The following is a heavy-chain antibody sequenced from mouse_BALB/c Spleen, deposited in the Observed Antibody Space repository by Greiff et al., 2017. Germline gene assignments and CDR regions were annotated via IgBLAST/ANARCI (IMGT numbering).Heavy chain of an antibody. CDR2: ISSGGGST. D-gene: IGHD6-5*01. CDR3: ARSYAFDY. Sequence: EVKLMESGGGLVKPGGSLKLSCAASGFAFSSYDMSWVRQTPEKRLEWVAYISSGGGSTYYPDTVKGRFTISRDNAKNTLYLQMSSLKSEDTAMYYCARSYAFDYWGQGTTLTVSS. CDR1: GFAFSSYD. J-gene: IGHJ2*01. V-gene: IGHV5-12-1*01.